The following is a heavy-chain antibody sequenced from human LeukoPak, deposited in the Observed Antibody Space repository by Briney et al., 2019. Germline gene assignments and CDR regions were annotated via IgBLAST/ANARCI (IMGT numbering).Heavy chain of an antibody. J-gene: IGHJ3*02. CDR1: GYTFTSFD. CDR3: ARDWYDRGGAFDI. CDR2: INPSGGRP. Sequence: ASVKVSCKASGYTFTSFDINWVRQAPGQGLGGRGIINPSGGRPSYAQKFQGRVTITRDTSTSKVYMGLSRLRSEDTAVYYCARDWYDRGGAFDIWGQGPMATVSS. D-gene: IGHD3-22*01. V-gene: IGHV1-46*01.